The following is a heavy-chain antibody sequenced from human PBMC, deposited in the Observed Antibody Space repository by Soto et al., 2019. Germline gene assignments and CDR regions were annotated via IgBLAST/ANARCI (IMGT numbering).Heavy chain of an antibody. Sequence: DVQLLESGGGLVQSGGSLRLSCVASGFTFSDFAMTWVRQAPVKGLEWVSAIGGGGADTYYANSVKGRFTISRDNYKETLNLQMNSLRAEDTAVYYCATEAVPYNGQSDWFDPWGQGTLVSVCS. CDR3: ATEAVPYNGQSDWFDP. CDR1: GFTFSDFA. D-gene: IGHD3-10*01. V-gene: IGHV3-23*01. J-gene: IGHJ5*02. CDR2: IGGGGADT.